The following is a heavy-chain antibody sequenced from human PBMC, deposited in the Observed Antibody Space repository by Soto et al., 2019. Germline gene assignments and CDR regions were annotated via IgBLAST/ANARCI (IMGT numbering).Heavy chain of an antibody. CDR1: GGTFSSYA. Sequence: ASVKVSCKASGGTFSSYAISWVRQAPGQGLEWMGGIIPIFGTANYAQKFQGRVTITADKSTSTAYMELSSLRSEDTAVYYCAREIPYYYDSSGYWTDFEPWGQGTLGTVSS. D-gene: IGHD3-22*01. V-gene: IGHV1-69*06. CDR3: AREIPYYYDSSGYWTDFEP. CDR2: IIPIFGTA. J-gene: IGHJ5*02.